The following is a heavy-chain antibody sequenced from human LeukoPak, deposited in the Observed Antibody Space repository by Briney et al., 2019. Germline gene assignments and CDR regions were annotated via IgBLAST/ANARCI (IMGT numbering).Heavy chain of an antibody. D-gene: IGHD6-19*01. CDR1: GGTFSSYA. J-gene: IGHJ3*02. Sequence: ASVTVSCKASGGTFSSYAISWVRQAPGQGLEWMGGIIPIFGTANYAQMFQGRVTITADESTSTAYMELSSLRSEDTAVYYCASPGIAVAGYAFDIWGQGTMVTVSS. CDR2: IIPIFGTA. CDR3: ASPGIAVAGYAFDI. V-gene: IGHV1-69*13.